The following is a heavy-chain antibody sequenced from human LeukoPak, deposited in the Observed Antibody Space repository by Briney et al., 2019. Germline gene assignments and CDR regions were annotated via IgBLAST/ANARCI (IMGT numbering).Heavy chain of an antibody. D-gene: IGHD5-18*01. Sequence: PSESLSLTCAVHGWSFSSYYWHWFRQPPGKGLEWIGEINHSGSTKYNPSLKSRVTVSADTSKSQFSMTLSSVTAADRAVDYCASWETALVRDYWGQGNLVPVSS. CDR1: GWSFSSYY. CDR2: INHSGST. CDR3: ASWETALVRDY. V-gene: IGHV4-34*01. J-gene: IGHJ4*02.